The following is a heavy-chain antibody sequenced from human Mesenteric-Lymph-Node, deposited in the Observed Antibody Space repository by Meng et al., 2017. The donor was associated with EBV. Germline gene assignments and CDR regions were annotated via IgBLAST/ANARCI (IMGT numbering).Heavy chain of an antibody. V-gene: IGHV4-61*01. CDR2: VYYSGST. Sequence: ESGPGIVNPSDTLSLTCSGSGGSVSSTSYYWSWIRQPPGKRLEWIGYVYYSGSTNYNPSLKSRVTISVDTSKNQFSLNLYSVTAADTAVYYCARENPARGNWFDPWGQGALVTVSS. CDR3: ARENPARGNWFDP. CDR1: GGSVSSTSYY. D-gene: IGHD3-10*01. J-gene: IGHJ5*02.